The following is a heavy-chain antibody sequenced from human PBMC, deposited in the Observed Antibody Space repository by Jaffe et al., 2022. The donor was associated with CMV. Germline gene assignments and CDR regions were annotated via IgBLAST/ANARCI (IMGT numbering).Heavy chain of an antibody. Sequence: QITLKESGPTLVKPTQTLTLTCTFSGFSLSTSGVGVGWIRQPPGKALEWLALIYWNDDKRYSPSLKSRLTITKDTSKNQVVLTMTNMDPVDTATYYCASYGDYAFVRYWGQGTLVTVSS. CDR3: ASYGDYAFVRY. J-gene: IGHJ4*02. CDR2: IYWNDDK. D-gene: IGHD4-17*01. V-gene: IGHV2-5*01. CDR1: GFSLSTSGVG.